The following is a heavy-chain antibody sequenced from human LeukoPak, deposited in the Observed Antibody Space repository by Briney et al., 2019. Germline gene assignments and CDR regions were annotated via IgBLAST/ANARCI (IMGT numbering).Heavy chain of an antibody. V-gene: IGHV3-23*01. D-gene: IGHD7-27*01. CDR2: VTFHGEIP. CDR3: ARRGDQGYMDV. J-gene: IGHJ6*03. Sequence: PGGSLRLSCAASASTFRGFIVHWVRQAPGKGLEWVSSVTFHGEIPYYTGSVMGRFTISKDNARNTVSLQMSSLSGEDTAIYYFARRGDQGYMDVWGKGATVIVSS. CDR1: ASTFRGFI.